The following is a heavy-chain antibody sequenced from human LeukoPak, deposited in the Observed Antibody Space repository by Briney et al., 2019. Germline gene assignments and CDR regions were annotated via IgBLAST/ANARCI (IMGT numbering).Heavy chain of an antibody. CDR1: GFTFSIYA. CDR3: AKDSCSSTSCYSDY. CDR2: ISGSGSTT. V-gene: IGHV3-23*01. D-gene: IGHD2-2*01. J-gene: IGHJ4*02. Sequence: GGSLRLSCAASGFTFSIYAMTWVRQPPGKGLEWVSVISGSGSTTYYADSVKGRFTISRDNSKNTLYLQMNSLRAEDTAVYYCAKDSCSSTSCYSDYWGQGTLVTVSS.